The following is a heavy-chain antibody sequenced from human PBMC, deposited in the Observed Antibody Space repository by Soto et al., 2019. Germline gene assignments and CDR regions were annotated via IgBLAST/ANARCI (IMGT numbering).Heavy chain of an antibody. CDR3: ARHRNDYVWGSYRPARPYGMDV. V-gene: IGHV4-39*01. CDR1: GGSISSSSYY. CDR2: IYYSGST. Sequence: PSETLSLTCTVSGGSISSSSYYWGWIRQPPGKGLEWIGSIYYSGSTYYNPSLKSRVTISVDTSKNQFSLKLSSVTAADTAVYYCARHRNDYVWGSYRPARPYGMDVWGQGTTVTAP. D-gene: IGHD3-16*02. J-gene: IGHJ6*02.